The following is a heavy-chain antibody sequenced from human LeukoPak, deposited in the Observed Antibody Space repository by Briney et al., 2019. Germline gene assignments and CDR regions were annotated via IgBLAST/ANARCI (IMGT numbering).Heavy chain of an antibody. CDR1: GFTFSSYG. D-gene: IGHD3-22*01. CDR2: IRYDGSNK. Sequence: PGGSLRLSCAASGFTFSSYGMHWVRQAPDKGLEWVAFIRYDGSNKYYADSVKGRFTISRDNSKNTLYLQMNSLRAEDTAVYYCAKDEADYDSSGYYPDPIWGQGTMVTVSS. CDR3: AKDEADYDSSGYYPDPI. J-gene: IGHJ3*02. V-gene: IGHV3-30*02.